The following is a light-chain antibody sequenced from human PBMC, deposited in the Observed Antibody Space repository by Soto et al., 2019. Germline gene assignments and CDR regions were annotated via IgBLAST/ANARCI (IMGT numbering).Light chain of an antibody. CDR2: DVN. J-gene: IGLJ2*01. V-gene: IGLV2-14*03. CDR3: TSWTTSTTMI. Sequence: QSVLTQPASVSGSPGQSITISCTGTSSDIGAYNFVSWYQQHPGKAPKLMLYDVNIRPSGVSNRFSGSKSGNTASLTISGLQAEDEADYCCTSWTTSTTMIFGGGTEVTVL. CDR1: SSDIGAYNF.